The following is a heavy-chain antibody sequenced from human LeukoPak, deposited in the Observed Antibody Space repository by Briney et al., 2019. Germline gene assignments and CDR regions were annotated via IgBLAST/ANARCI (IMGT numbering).Heavy chain of an antibody. D-gene: IGHD4-23*01. J-gene: IGHJ4*02. CDR2: INPNSGGT. CDR3: ARAGPGTGGNIAY. CDR1: GYTFTGYY. Sequence: ASVKVSCKASGYTFTGYYMHWVRQAPGQGLEWMGWINPNSGGTNYAQKFQGRVTMTRDTSISTAYMELSRLRSDDTAVYYCARAGPGTGGNIAYWGQGTLVPVS. V-gene: IGHV1-2*02.